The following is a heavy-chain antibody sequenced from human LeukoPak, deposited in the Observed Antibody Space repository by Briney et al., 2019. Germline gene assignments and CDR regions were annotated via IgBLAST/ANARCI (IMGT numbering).Heavy chain of an antibody. V-gene: IGHV3-23*01. CDR1: GFTFSSYA. CDR2: ISGSDGGT. J-gene: IGHJ4*02. CDR3: AKDIWSAVSAPDGFDY. D-gene: IGHD3-10*01. Sequence: PGGSLRLSCAASGFTFSSYAMSWVRQAPGKGLEWVSAISGSDGGTYYADSVKGRFTISRDNSKNTLYLQMNSLRAEDTAVYYCAKDIWSAVSAPDGFDYWGQGTLVTVSS.